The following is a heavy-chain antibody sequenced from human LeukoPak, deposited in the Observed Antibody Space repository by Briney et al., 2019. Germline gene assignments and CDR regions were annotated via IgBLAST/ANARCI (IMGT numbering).Heavy chain of an antibody. Sequence: SEALSLTCAVYGGSFSGYYWSWIRQPPGKGLEWIGEINHSGSTNYNPSLKSRVKSRVTKSLDTPKNQFSLKLSSVTAADTAVYYCARGGSDYGDYVGAFDIWGQGTMVTVSS. D-gene: IGHD4-17*01. V-gene: IGHV4-34*01. CDR3: ARGGSDYGDYVGAFDI. CDR1: GGSFSGYY. CDR2: INHSGST. J-gene: IGHJ3*02.